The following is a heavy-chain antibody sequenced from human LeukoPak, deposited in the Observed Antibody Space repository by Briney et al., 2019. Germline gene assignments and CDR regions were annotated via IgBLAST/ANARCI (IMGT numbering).Heavy chain of an antibody. CDR1: SFSISSGYY. V-gene: IGHV4-38-2*02. Sequence: SETLSLTCTVSSFSISSGYYWGWIRQPPGKGLEWIGSIYHTGSTYHNPSLKSRVTISVDTSKNQFSLKLSSVTAADTAVYYCARDVRPGSFDYWGQGTLVTVSS. CDR2: IYHTGST. J-gene: IGHJ4*02. CDR3: ARDVRPGSFDY. D-gene: IGHD1-14*01.